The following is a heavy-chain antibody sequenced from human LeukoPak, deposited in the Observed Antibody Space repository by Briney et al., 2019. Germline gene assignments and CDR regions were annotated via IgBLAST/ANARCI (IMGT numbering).Heavy chain of an antibody. D-gene: IGHD2-2*02. CDR1: GFTSSSYS. J-gene: IGHJ4*02. V-gene: IGHV3-21*01. CDR3: ARDLAAAIPFDY. Sequence: GGSLRLSCAASGFTSSSYSMNWVRRAPGKGLEWVSSISSSSSYIYYADSVKGRFTISRDNAKNSLYLQMNSLRAEDTAVYYCARDLAAAIPFDYWGQGTLVTVSS. CDR2: ISSSSSYI.